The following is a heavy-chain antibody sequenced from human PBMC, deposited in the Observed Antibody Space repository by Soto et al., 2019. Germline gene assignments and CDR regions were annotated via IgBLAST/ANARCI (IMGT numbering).Heavy chain of an antibody. Sequence: EVHLLESGGALVQPGGSLTLSCAASGFSFGDYAMSWVRQAPGKGLDWVSSISRTGDSAYYADSVKGRFAISTDRSKNRLSLQNNSLSVEDKALYYCAKGPDGSGYYHNWFDSWGPGTLITVSS. D-gene: IGHD3-22*01. CDR1: GFSFGDYA. V-gene: IGHV3-23*01. CDR3: AKGPDGSGYYHNWFDS. J-gene: IGHJ5*01. CDR2: ISRTGDSA.